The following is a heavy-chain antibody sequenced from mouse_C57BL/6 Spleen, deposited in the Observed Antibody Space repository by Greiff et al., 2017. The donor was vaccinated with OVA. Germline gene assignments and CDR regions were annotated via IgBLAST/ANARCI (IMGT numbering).Heavy chain of an antibody. CDR2: ISYDGSN. CDR1: GYSITSGYY. Sequence: DVQLVESGPGLVKPSQSLSLTCSVTGYSITSGYYWNWIRQFPGNKLEWMGYISYDGSNNYNPSLKNRISITRDTSKNQFFLKLNSVTTEDTATYYCAREDYGRGFAYWGQGTLVTVSA. V-gene: IGHV3-6*01. D-gene: IGHD1-1*01. CDR3: AREDYGRGFAY. J-gene: IGHJ3*01.